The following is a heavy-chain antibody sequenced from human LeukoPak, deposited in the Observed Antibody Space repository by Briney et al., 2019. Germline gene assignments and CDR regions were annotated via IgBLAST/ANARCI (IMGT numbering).Heavy chain of an antibody. J-gene: IGHJ4*02. CDR3: ARDRNDILTGYYYFDY. CDR2: IYHSGST. V-gene: IGHV4-4*02. D-gene: IGHD3-9*01. CDR1: GGSISSSNW. Sequence: SGTLSLTCAVSGGSISSSNWWSWVRQPPGKGLEWIGEIYHSGSTNYNPSLKSRVTISVDKSKNQFSLKLSSVTAADTAVYYCARDRNDILTGYYYFDYWGQGTLVTVSS.